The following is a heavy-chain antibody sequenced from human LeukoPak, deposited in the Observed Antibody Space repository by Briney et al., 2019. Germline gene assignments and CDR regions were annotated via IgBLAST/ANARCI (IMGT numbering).Heavy chain of an antibody. J-gene: IGHJ4*02. D-gene: IGHD2-15*01. CDR1: GFTFSSFA. V-gene: IGHV3-23*01. CDR2: ISGSGGRT. CDR3: AKSPPRCSGGSCYGY. Sequence: GGSLRLSCAASGFTFSSFALSWVRQAPGKGLEWISGISGSGGRTDYADSVKGRFTISRDNSKNTLYLQMSSLRADDTALCYCAKSPPRCSGGSCYGYWGQGTLVTVSS.